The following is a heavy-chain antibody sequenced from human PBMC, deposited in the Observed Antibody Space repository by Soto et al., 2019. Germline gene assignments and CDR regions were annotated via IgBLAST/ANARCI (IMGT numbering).Heavy chain of an antibody. CDR3: ARQDYGGNSNFDY. J-gene: IGHJ4*02. Sequence: NPGGSLRLSCAASGFTFTDYSLNWVRQAPGKGLEWVASISSSSTFIYFADSLKGRFTISRDNSKNTLYLQMNSLRAEDTAIYYCARQDYGGNSNFDYWGQGTPVTVSS. CDR2: ISSSSTFI. D-gene: IGHD4-17*01. CDR1: GFTFTDYS. V-gene: IGHV3-21*01.